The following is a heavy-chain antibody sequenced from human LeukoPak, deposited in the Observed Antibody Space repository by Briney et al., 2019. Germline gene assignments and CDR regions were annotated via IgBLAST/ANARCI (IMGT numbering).Heavy chain of an antibody. J-gene: IGHJ5*02. D-gene: IGHD3-22*01. CDR3: ARESGYDSSGYYYRS. Sequence: ASVKVSCKASGYTFTSYYMHWVRQAPGQGLEWMGWINPNSGGTNYAQKFQGRVTMTRDTSISTAYMELSRLRSDDTAVYYCARESGYDSSGYYYRSWGQGTLVTVSS. CDR1: GYTFTSYY. CDR2: INPNSGGT. V-gene: IGHV1-2*02.